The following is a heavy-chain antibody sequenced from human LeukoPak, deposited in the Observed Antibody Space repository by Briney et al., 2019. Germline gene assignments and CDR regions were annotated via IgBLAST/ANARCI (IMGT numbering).Heavy chain of an antibody. CDR3: ARQSVAGTMEAFDI. CDR1: GGSFSGYY. J-gene: IGHJ3*02. CDR2: INHSGST. Sequence: PSETLSLTCAVYGGSFSGYYWSWIRQPPGKGLEWIGEINHSGSTNYNPSLKSRVTISVDTSKNQFSLKLSSVTAADTAVYYCARQSVAGTMEAFDIWGQGTMVTVSS. V-gene: IGHV4-34*01. D-gene: IGHD6-19*01.